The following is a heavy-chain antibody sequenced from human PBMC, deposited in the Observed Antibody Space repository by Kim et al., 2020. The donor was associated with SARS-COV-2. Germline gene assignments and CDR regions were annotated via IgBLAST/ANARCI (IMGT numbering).Heavy chain of an antibody. CDR2: INPNSGGT. Sequence: ASVKVSCKASGYTFTGYYMHWVRQAPGQGLEWMGRINPNSGGTNYAQKFQGRVTMTRDTSISTAYMELSRLRSDDTAVYYCARIGSRIITIFGVGQPDYWGQGTLGTVSS. V-gene: IGHV1-2*06. CDR1: GYTFTGYY. D-gene: IGHD3-3*01. J-gene: IGHJ4*02. CDR3: ARIGSRIITIFGVGQPDY.